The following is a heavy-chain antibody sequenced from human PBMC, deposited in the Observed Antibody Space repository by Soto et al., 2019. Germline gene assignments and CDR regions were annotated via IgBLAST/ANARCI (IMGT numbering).Heavy chain of an antibody. CDR3: VRERQWEPLIY. CDR2: VSGYNRNT. D-gene: IGHD1-26*01. V-gene: IGHV1-18*01. Sequence: QVQLVQSGVEVKMPGASVKLSCKTYGYAFTNYGVTRVRQVFGQGLEWIGWVSGYNRNTNYAQKFEDRVIMTTDTSTNTAHMELRSLRSDDTGIYYCVRERQWEPLIYWGRGTLLTVSP. J-gene: IGHJ4*02. CDR1: GYAFTNYG.